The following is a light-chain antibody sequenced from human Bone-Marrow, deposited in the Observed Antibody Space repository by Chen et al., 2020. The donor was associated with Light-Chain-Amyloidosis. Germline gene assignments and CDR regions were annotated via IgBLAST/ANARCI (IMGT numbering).Light chain of an antibody. CDR2: RDP. V-gene: IGLV3-25*03. J-gene: IGLJ2*01. CDR3: QSADSSGTYEVI. Sequence: SSELTQPPSVSVSPGQTARITCSGDDLPTKYAYWYQQKPGQAPVLVIHRDPGSPSGISERFSGSSSGTTATLTISGVQAEDEADYHCQSADSSGTYEVIFGGGTKLTVL. CDR1: DLPTKY.